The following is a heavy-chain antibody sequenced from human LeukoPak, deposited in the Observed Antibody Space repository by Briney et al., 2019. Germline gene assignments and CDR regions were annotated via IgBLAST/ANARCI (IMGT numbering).Heavy chain of an antibody. CDR1: GGSIRRSHW. CDR3: ARDARFGELVDY. Sequence: PSGTLSLTCAVSGGSIRRSHWWSWVRQPPGKGLEWIGEINSSGSINYNPSLKSRVTISVDMSKNQFSLKVSSVTAADTAMYYCARDARFGELVDYWGQGTLVTVSS. J-gene: IGHJ4*02. CDR2: INSSGSI. V-gene: IGHV4-4*02. D-gene: IGHD3-10*01.